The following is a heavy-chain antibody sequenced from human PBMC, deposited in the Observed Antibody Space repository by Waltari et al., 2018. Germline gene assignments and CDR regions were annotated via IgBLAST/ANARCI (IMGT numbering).Heavy chain of an antibody. Sequence: QLQLQESGPGLVKPSETLSLTCTVSGGSISSSSYYWGWIRQPPGKGLEWIGSIYYSGSTYYNPSLKSRVTISVDTSKNQFSLKLSSVTAADTAVYYCARDRAIVGANIDYWGQGTLVTVSS. D-gene: IGHD1-26*01. V-gene: IGHV4-39*07. CDR2: IYYSGST. CDR3: ARDRAIVGANIDY. CDR1: GGSISSSSYY. J-gene: IGHJ4*02.